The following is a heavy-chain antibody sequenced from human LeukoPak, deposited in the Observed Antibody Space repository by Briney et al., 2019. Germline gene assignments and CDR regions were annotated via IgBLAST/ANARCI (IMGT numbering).Heavy chain of an antibody. Sequence: SGPTLVNPTQTLTLTCTFSGFSLNTSGVSVGWSRQPPGEALEWLALIYWNDDKHYSPSLKSRLTITKDSSKNQVVPTMTNMDPVDTATYYCAQGKYYYESSAGYNWFDPWGQGTLVTVSS. D-gene: IGHD3-22*01. CDR3: AQGKYYYESSAGYNWFDP. CDR2: IYWNDDK. J-gene: IGHJ5*02. V-gene: IGHV2-5*01. CDR1: GFSLNTSGVS.